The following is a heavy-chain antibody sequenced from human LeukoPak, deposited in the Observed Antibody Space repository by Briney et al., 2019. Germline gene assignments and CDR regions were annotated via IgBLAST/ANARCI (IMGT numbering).Heavy chain of an antibody. CDR2: IYYSGST. CDR1: GGSINSRSDY. V-gene: IGHV4-39*01. CDR3: ARRPGEYGGNDFDY. D-gene: IGHD4/OR15-4a*01. J-gene: IGHJ4*02. Sequence: SETLSLTCTVSGGSINSRSDYWGWIRQPPGKGLEWIGSIYYSGSTRYNPSLKSRVTMSIDTSKNQFSLKLSSVTAADTAVYYCARRPGEYGGNDFDYWGQGTLVTVSS.